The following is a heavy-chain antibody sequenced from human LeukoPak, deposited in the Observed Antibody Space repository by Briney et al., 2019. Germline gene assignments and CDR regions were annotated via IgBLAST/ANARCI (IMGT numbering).Heavy chain of an antibody. CDR3: ARVSESYHDY. CDR1: GFTFSNHG. J-gene: IGHJ4*02. D-gene: IGHD1-26*01. Sequence: PGGSLRLSCAASGFTFSNHGMNWVRQAPGKGLEWVSGISPSGDITYYADSVKGRFTSSRDNAKNSLYLQMNSLRADDTAVYYCARVSESYHDYWGQGTLVTVSS. V-gene: IGHV3-23*01. CDR2: ISPSGDIT.